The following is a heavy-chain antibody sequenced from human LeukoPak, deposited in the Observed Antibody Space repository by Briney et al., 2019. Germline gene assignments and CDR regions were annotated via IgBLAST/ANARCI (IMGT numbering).Heavy chain of an antibody. CDR1: GYSFTSYW. CDR2: IDPSDSYT. D-gene: IGHD1-1*01. Sequence: GESLRISCKGSGYSFTSYWISWVRQMPGKGLEWMGRIDPSDSYTNYSPSFQGHVTISADKSISTAYLQWSSLKASDTAMYYCARHGDNWSDVHWFDPWGQGTLVTVSS. J-gene: IGHJ5*02. V-gene: IGHV5-10-1*01. CDR3: ARHGDNWSDVHWFDP.